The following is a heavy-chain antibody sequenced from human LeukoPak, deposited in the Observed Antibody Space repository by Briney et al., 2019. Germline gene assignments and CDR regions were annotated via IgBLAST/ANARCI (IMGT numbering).Heavy chain of an antibody. CDR3: AREGYYGSVKTHAFDI. CDR1: GGSISSYY. CDR2: IYYSGST. V-gene: IGHV4-59*12. J-gene: IGHJ3*02. D-gene: IGHD3-10*01. Sequence: SETLSLTCPVSGGSISSYYWSWIRQPPGKGLEWIGYIYYSGSTNYNPSLKSRVTISVDTSKDQFSLKLSDVTAADTAVYYCAREGYYGSVKTHAFDIWGQGKMVTVSS.